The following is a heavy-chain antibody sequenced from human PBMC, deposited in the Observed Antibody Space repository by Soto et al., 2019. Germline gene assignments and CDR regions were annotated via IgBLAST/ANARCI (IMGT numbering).Heavy chain of an antibody. D-gene: IGHD3-3*01. V-gene: IGHV1-69*06. CDR2: IIPIFGTT. CDR3: ATERITIFGLVPLSGAENGFDA. Sequence: QVQLVQSGAEVKQPGSSVKVSCKASGCTFSSYAISWVRQAPGQGLEWMGGIIPIFGTTNYAQKFQGRVTITADKXTSTAYMELGSMSTEDTAVYYCATERITIFGLVPLSGAENGFDAWGQGTLVTVSS. J-gene: IGHJ5*02. CDR1: GCTFSSYA.